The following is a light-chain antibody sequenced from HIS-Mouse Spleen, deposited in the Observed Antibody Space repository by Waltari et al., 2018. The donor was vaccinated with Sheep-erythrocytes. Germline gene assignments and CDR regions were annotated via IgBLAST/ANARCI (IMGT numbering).Light chain of an antibody. J-gene: IGLJ2*01. CDR3: QAWDSSTAV. Sequence: QSALTQPASVSGSPGQSITISCTGTSSDVGSYNLVSWYQQHPGKAPKLMLYEGSKRPSGVPNRFSGSNSGNTATLTISGTQAMDEADYYCQAWDSSTAVFGGGTKLTVL. CDR1: SSDVGSYNL. V-gene: IGLV2-14*02. CDR2: EGS.